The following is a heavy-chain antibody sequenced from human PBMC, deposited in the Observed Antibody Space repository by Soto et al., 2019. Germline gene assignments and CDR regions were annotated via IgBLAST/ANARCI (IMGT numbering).Heavy chain of an antibody. CDR2: ITWNSGRI. CDR1: GFTFGDYA. V-gene: IGHV3-9*01. J-gene: IGHJ6*03. Sequence: EVQLVESGGGLVQAGRSLRLSCAASGFTFGDYAMHWVRQVPGKGLEWVSGITWNSGRIGYAESVKGRFTISRDNAKNSLYLQMNSLRAEDTALYFCAKDSTLYYYYYMDVWGKGTTVTVSS. CDR3: AKDSTLYYYYYMDV.